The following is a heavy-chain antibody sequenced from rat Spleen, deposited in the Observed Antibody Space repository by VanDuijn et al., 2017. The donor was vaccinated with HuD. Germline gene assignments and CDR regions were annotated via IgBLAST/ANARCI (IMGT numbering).Heavy chain of an antibody. D-gene: IGHD1-7*01. CDR3: ARYRNSMGLFDY. CDR1: GYSITSNY. CDR2: ISYSGST. Sequence: EVQLQESGPGLVKPSQSLSLTCSVTGYSITSNYWGWIRKFPGNKMEWMGYISYSGSTRYNPSLKSRISITRDTSKNQFFLQLNSVTTEDTATYYCARYRNSMGLFDYWGQGLMVTVSS. V-gene: IGHV3-1*01. J-gene: IGHJ2*01.